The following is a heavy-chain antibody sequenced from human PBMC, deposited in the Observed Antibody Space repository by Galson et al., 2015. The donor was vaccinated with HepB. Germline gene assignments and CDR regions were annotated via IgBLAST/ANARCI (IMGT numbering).Heavy chain of an antibody. CDR1: GFTFSSYS. Sequence: SLRLSCAASGFTFSSYSMNWVRQAPGKGLEWVSSISSSSSYIYYADSVKGRFTISRDNAKNSLYLQMNSLRAEDTAVYYCARGPEGIRTFDYWGQGTLVTVSS. CDR2: ISSSSSYI. CDR3: ARGPEGIRTFDY. D-gene: IGHD3-10*01. J-gene: IGHJ4*02. V-gene: IGHV3-21*01.